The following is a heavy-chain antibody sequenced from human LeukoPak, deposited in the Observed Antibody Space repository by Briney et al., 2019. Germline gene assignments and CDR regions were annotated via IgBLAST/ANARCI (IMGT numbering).Heavy chain of an antibody. D-gene: IGHD2-15*01. J-gene: IGHJ4*02. V-gene: IGHV4-34*01. CDR1: GGSFSGYY. CDR2: INHSGST. Sequence: SETLSLTCAVYGGSFSGYYWGWIRQPPEKGLEWIGEINHSGSTNYNPSLKSRVTISVDTSKNQFSLKLSSVTAADTAVYYCARGLWRGCSGGSCYWYYWGQGTLVTVSS. CDR3: ARGLWRGCSGGSCYWYY.